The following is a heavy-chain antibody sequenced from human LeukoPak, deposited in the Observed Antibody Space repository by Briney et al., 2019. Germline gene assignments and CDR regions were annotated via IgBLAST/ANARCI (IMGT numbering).Heavy chain of an antibody. CDR2: INHSGST. CDR1: GGSFSGYY. Sequence: PSETLSLTCAVYGGSFSGYYWSWIRQPPGKGLEWIGEINHSGSTNYNPSLKSRVTISVDTSKNQFSLKLSSVTAADTAVYYCAGGAFRLPRRYWFDPWGQGTLVTVSS. J-gene: IGHJ5*02. V-gene: IGHV4-34*01. CDR3: AGGAFRLPRRYWFDP.